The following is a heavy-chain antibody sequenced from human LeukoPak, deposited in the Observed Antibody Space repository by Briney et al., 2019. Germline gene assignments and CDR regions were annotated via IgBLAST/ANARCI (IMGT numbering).Heavy chain of an antibody. Sequence: SETLSLTCTVSGGSISGGDYYWSWIRQPPGKGLEWIGYIYYSGSTYYNPSLKSRVTISVDTSKNQFSLKLSSVTAADTAVYYCATDYGDFPGWFDPWGQGTLVTVSS. CDR1: GGSISGGDYY. V-gene: IGHV4-30-4*08. CDR2: IYYSGST. CDR3: ATDYGDFPGWFDP. J-gene: IGHJ5*02. D-gene: IGHD4-17*01.